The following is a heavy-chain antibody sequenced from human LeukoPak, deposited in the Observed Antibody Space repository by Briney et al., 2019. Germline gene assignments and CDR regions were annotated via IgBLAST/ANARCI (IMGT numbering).Heavy chain of an antibody. Sequence: GGSLRLSCAASGFTFSSYWMSWVRQAPGKRLEWVANIKQDESEKQYVDSVKGRFTISRDNSKNTLYLQMNSLRAEDTAVYYCAKGVTMIVVVQGDAFDIWGQGTMVTVSS. CDR3: AKGVTMIVVVQGDAFDI. CDR1: GFTFSSYW. CDR2: IKQDESEK. D-gene: IGHD3-22*01. J-gene: IGHJ3*02. V-gene: IGHV3-7*01.